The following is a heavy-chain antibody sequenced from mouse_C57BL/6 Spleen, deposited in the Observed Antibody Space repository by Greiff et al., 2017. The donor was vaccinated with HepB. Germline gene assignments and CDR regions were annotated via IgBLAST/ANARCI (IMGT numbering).Heavy chain of an antibody. V-gene: IGHV1-81*01. CDR3: AKGATVVATDY. D-gene: IGHD1-1*01. Sequence: ESGAELARPGASVKLSCKASGYTFTSYGMSWVKQRTGQGLEWIGEIYPRSGNTYYNEKFKGKATLTADKSSSTAYMELRSLTSEDSAVYFCAKGATVVATDYWGQGTTLTVSS. CDR1: GYTFTSYG. CDR2: IYPRSGNT. J-gene: IGHJ2*01.